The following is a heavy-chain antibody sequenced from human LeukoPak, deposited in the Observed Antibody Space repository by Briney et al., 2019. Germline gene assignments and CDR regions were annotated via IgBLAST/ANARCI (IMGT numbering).Heavy chain of an antibody. CDR3: ARDQRQKDIVVVPAAYYYYYGMDV. D-gene: IGHD2-2*01. J-gene: IGHJ6*02. CDR2: IKQDGSDK. CDR1: GFTFSSYW. V-gene: IGHV3-7*01. Sequence: GGSLRLSCAASGFTFSSYWMSWVRQAPGKGLEWVANIKQDGSDKYYVDSVKGRFTISRDNAKNSLYLQMNSLRAEDTAVYYCARDQRQKDIVVVPAAYYYYYGMDVWGQGTTVTVSS.